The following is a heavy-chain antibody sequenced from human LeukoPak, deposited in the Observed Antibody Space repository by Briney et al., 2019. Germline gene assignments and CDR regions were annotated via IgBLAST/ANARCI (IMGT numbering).Heavy chain of an antibody. CDR3: VRRNDVWAVADH. Sequence: ERPLRLSCAASGFSFTMYGIHWVRQAPGRGLEYVSAISSNGLSTYYVDSVKGRFTISRDNSKDTVYLQMGSLRAEDMAVYYCVRRNDVWAVADHWGQGALVTV. V-gene: IGHV3-64*02. J-gene: IGHJ5*02. D-gene: IGHD3-16*01. CDR1: GFSFTMYG. CDR2: ISSNGLST.